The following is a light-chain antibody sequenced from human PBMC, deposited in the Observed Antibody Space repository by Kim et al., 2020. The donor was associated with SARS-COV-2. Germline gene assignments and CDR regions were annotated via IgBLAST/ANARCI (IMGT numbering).Light chain of an antibody. Sequence: SYELTQPPSVSVSPGQTASITCSGDKLGDKYACWYQQKPGQSPVLVIYQDSKRPSGIPERFSGSNSGNTATLTISGTQAMDEADYYCQAWDSSHDVFG. CDR2: QDS. CDR3: QAWDSSHDV. V-gene: IGLV3-1*01. CDR1: KLGDKY. J-gene: IGLJ1*01.